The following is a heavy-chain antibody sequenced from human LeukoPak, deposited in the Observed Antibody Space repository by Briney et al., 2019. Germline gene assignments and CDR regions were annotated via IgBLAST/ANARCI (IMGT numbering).Heavy chain of an antibody. Sequence: GGSLRLSCAASGFTFSSYAMSWVRQAPGRGLEGVSGISGSSSGTNYADSVKGRFTISRDNSKNPLDLQMNSLRAEDTALYYCARIGSAAFTDYWGQGTLVTVSS. V-gene: IGHV3-23*01. D-gene: IGHD3-3*02. CDR1: GFTFSSYA. CDR2: ISGSSSGT. CDR3: ARIGSAAFTDY. J-gene: IGHJ4*02.